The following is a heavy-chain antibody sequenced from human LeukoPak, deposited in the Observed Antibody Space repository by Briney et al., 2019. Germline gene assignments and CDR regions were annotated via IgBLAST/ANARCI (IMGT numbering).Heavy chain of an antibody. CDR3: ARDRNFPAYYFDF. J-gene: IGHJ4*02. CDR2: IWYDGSEK. Sequence: GGSLRLSCAASGFAFRNHGMHWVRQAPGKGLEWLAVIWYDGSEKYYADSVQGRFTVSRDNSKNALYLQLNSLGAEDTAVYYCARDRNFPAYYFDFWGQGALVTVSS. D-gene: IGHD3-10*01. CDR1: GFAFRNHG. V-gene: IGHV3-33*01.